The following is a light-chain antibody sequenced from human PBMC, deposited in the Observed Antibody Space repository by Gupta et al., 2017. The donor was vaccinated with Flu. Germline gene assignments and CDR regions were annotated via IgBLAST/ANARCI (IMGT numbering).Light chain of an antibody. Sequence: PGTLSLAPGETATLPCRTDNTDSSPCLPQYQEKPGQAPSLLVYGAATRAPGSPNRFGCSGAGTDFTLTMNSLETEDFAVYYCDKYPDWPGFGQGTRVEIK. J-gene: IGKJ1*01. V-gene: IGKV3-20*01. CDR1: NTDSSPC. CDR3: DKYPDWPG. CDR2: GAA.